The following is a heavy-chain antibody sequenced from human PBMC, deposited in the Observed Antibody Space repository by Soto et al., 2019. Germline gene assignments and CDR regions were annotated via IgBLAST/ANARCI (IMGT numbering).Heavy chain of an antibody. V-gene: IGHV3-21*05. Sequence: PGGSLRLSCAASGFTFSTYSMTWVRQAPGKGLEWVSYISRSSTYIYYADSVKGRFTISRDNAKNSLYLQMNSLRAEDTAVYYCLIAVAGSFAPDYWGQGTLVTGSS. D-gene: IGHD6-19*01. J-gene: IGHJ4*02. CDR3: LIAVAGSFAPDY. CDR2: ISRSSTYI. CDR1: GFTFSTYS.